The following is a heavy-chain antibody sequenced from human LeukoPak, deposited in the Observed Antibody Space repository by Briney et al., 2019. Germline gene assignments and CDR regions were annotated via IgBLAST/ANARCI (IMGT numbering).Heavy chain of an antibody. CDR2: IYYSGST. D-gene: IGHD5-24*01. Sequence: PSETLSLTCIVSGGSITNYYWSWIRQSPGKGLEWIGYIYYSGSTKYNPSLQSRVTISVDTSNNHFSLKLNSVTAADTAVYYCTRVEIHGQSDYWGQGTLVTVSS. CDR1: GGSITNYY. J-gene: IGHJ4*02. CDR3: TRVEIHGQSDY. V-gene: IGHV4-59*01.